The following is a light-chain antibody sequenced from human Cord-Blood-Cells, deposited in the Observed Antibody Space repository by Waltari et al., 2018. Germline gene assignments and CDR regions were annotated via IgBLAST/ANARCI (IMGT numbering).Light chain of an antibody. CDR1: KLGDKY. V-gene: IGLV3-1*01. CDR2: HDS. Sequence: SYELTQPPSVSVSPGQTASITCSGDKLGDKYACWYQQKPGQSPVLVIYHDSKRPSGIPERFSGANSGNTATLTISGTQAIDEAYYYCQAWDSSTAVFGTGTKVTVL. CDR3: QAWDSSTAV. J-gene: IGLJ1*01.